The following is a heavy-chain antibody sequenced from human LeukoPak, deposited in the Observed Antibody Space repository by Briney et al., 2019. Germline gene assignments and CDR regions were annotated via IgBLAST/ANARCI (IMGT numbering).Heavy chain of an antibody. CDR2: IYSGGST. CDR3: ARVSPGYSYGLVDY. V-gene: IGHV3-66*01. D-gene: IGHD5-18*01. J-gene: IGHJ4*02. Sequence: GGSLRLSCAASGFTVSSNYMSWVRQAPGKGLEWVSVIYSGGSTYYADSVKGRFTISRDNSKNTLYLQMNSLRAEDTAVYYCARVSPGYSYGLVDYWGQGTLVTVSS. CDR1: GFTVSSNY.